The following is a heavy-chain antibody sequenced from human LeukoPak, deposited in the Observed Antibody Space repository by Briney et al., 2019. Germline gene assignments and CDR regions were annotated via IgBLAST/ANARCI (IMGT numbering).Heavy chain of an antibody. CDR2: IYHSGST. J-gene: IGHJ4*02. CDR1: GYSISSGYY. D-gene: IGHD6-13*01. CDR3: ARVWAIAAAASYYFDY. V-gene: IGHV4-38-2*02. Sequence: PSETLSLTCTVSGYSISSGYYWGWIRQPPGKGLEWIGSIYHSGSTYYNPSLKSRVTISVDTSKNQFSLKLSSVTAADTAVYYCARVWAIAAAASYYFDYWGQGTLVTVSS.